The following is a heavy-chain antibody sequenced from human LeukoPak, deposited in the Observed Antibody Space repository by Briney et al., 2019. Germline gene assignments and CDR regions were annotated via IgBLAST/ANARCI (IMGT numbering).Heavy chain of an antibody. V-gene: IGHV3-23*01. CDR2: ISGSGYST. CDR3: ARGGSCLSAFDI. Sequence: PGGSLRLSCAASGLTFSSYGMSWVRQAPGKGLEWVSGISGSGYSTYYADAVKGRFTISRDNSKNTLYLQMNSLRGEDTAVYYCARGGSCLSAFDIWGQGTMVTVSS. D-gene: IGHD1-26*01. J-gene: IGHJ3*02. CDR1: GLTFSSYG.